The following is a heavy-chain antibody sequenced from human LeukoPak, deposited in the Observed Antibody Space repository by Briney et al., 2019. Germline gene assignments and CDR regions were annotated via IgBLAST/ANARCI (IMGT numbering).Heavy chain of an antibody. D-gene: IGHD1-1*01. CDR1: GFTFSDYY. J-gene: IGHJ4*02. V-gene: IGHV3-23*01. CDR2: ISGSGGST. Sequence: GGSLRLSCAASGFTFSDYYMSWIRQAPGKGLEWVSAISGSGGSTYYADSVKGRFTISRDNSKNTLYLQMNSLRAEDTAVYYCAKAGLGTYYFDYWGQGTLVTVSS. CDR3: AKAGLGTYYFDY.